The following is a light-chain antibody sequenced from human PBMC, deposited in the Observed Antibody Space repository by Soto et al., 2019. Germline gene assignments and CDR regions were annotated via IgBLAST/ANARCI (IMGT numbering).Light chain of an antibody. CDR1: SSDVGGYNF. Sequence: QSALTQPASVSGSPGQSITISCTGTSSDVGGYNFVSWYQQHPDKAPKFIIYEVTNRPSGVSNRFSGSKSGNTASLTISGLQAEDEADYYCSSFTSRHTYVFGSGTKVT. J-gene: IGLJ1*01. CDR3: SSFTSRHTYV. CDR2: EVT. V-gene: IGLV2-14*01.